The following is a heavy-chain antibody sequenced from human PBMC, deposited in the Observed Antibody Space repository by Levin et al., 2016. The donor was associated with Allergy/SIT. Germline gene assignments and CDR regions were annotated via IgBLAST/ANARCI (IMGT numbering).Heavy chain of an antibody. D-gene: IGHD2-2*02. V-gene: IGHV1-69*01. J-gene: IGHJ6*02. CDR3: ARGDIVVVPAAVHYYYGMDV. Sequence: WVRQAPGQGLEWMGGIIPIFGTANYAQKFQGRVTITADESTSTAYMELSSLRSEDTAVYYCARGDIVVVPAAVHYYYGMDVWGQGTTVTVSS. CDR2: IIPIFGTA.